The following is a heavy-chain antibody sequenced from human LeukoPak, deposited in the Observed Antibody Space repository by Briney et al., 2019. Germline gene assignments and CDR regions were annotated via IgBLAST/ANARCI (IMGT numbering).Heavy chain of an antibody. CDR3: ARRAVAGPSFDY. CDR1: GGTFSSYA. V-gene: IGHV1-69*04. Sequence: ASVKVSCKASGGTFSSYAISWVRHAPGQGLEWMGRIIPILGIANYAQKFQGRVTITADKSTSTAYMELSSLRSEDTAVYYCARRAVAGPSFDYWGQGTLVTVSS. CDR2: IIPILGIA. J-gene: IGHJ4*02. D-gene: IGHD6-19*01.